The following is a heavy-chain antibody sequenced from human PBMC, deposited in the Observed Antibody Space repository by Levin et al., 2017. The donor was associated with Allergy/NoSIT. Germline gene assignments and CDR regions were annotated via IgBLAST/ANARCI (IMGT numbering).Heavy chain of an antibody. CDR2: INQSGTTT. CDR1: GGSLSNYH. V-gene: IGHV4-34*04. D-gene: IGHD2-2*01. CDR3: ARGLRVKDGTSRTPGFDA. J-gene: IGHJ5*02. Sequence: PSETLSLSCAVYGGSLSNYHWTWMRQPPGKGLEWIGEINQSGTTTNYSPFLKSRADISLDTSKNQFFLNLTSVTAADTAVYYCARGLRVKDGTSRTPGFDAWGQGTLVTVSS.